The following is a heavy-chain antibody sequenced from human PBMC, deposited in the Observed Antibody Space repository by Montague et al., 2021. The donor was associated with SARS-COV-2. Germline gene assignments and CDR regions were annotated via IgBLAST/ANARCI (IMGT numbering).Heavy chain of an antibody. J-gene: IGHJ4*02. V-gene: IGHV3-30*18. CDR3: AKDATIFWFERGRGTFDY. Sequence: SLRLSCPASGFTFNNFGMHWVRQAPGQGLEWVAVISYDGSIQYYADSVKGRFTISRDWSKSTLFLQMSSLRPEDTAVYYCAKDATIFWFERGRGTFDYWGRGTLVAVSS. D-gene: IGHD3-10*01. CDR1: GFTFNNFG. CDR2: ISYDGSIQ.